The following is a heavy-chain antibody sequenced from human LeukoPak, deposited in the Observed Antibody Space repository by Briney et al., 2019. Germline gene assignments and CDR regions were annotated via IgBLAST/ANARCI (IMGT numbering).Heavy chain of an antibody. Sequence: GGSLRLSCAASGFTFSRYWMHWVRQAPGKGLMWASRINNDGSFTTYADSVEGRFTISRDNAKNTLYLQMNSLRADDTAVYYCARDPNYDSSGYPFDYWGQGTLVTVSS. D-gene: IGHD3-22*01. CDR1: GFTFSRYW. V-gene: IGHV3-74*01. CDR2: INNDGSFT. J-gene: IGHJ4*02. CDR3: ARDPNYDSSGYPFDY.